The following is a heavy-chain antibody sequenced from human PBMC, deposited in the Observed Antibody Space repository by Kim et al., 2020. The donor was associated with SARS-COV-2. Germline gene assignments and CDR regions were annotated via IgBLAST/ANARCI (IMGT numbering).Heavy chain of an antibody. V-gene: IGHV3-21*01. CDR2: ISSTSGYI. D-gene: IGHD3-16*01. J-gene: IGHJ4*02. CDR1: GFAFKNYK. Sequence: GGSQRLSCAASGFAFKNYKMNWVRQGPGKGLEWVSSISSTSGYIYYAASVKGRFTVSRDNAKNSLFLQLNDLRVEDTGIYYCARDPDTMIGGAHWGRGTLVTVSS. CDR3: ARDPDTMIGGAH.